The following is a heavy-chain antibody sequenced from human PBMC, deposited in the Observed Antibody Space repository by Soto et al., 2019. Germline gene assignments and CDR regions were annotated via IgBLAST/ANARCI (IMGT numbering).Heavy chain of an antibody. CDR1: GFTFSSYG. CDR2: IWYDGSNK. D-gene: IGHD6-13*01. CDR3: ARAAQQLASYYYYYYGMDV. V-gene: IGHV3-33*01. J-gene: IGHJ6*02. Sequence: GGSLRLSCAASGFTFSSYGMHWVRQAPGKGLEWVAVIWYDGSNKYYADSVKGRFTISRDNSKNTLYLQMNSLRAEDTAVYYCARAAQQLASYYYYYYGMDVWGQGTTVTSP.